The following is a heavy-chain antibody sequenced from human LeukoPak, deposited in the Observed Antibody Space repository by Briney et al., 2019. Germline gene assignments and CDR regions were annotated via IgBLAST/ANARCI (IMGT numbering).Heavy chain of an antibody. D-gene: IGHD4-23*01. CDR1: GGTFSSYA. CDR2: IIPIFGTA. Sequence: SAKVSCKASGGTFSSYAISWVRQAPGQGLEWMGGIIPIFGTANYAQKFQGRVTITADESTSTAYMELSSLRSEDTAVYYCAFTVVTPDSRAHQGYAFDIWGQGTMVTVSS. CDR3: AFTVVTPDSRAHQGYAFDI. V-gene: IGHV1-69*01. J-gene: IGHJ3*02.